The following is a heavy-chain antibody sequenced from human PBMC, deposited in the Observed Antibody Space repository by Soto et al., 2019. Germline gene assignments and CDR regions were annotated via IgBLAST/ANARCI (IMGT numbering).Heavy chain of an antibody. CDR2: ISHDGSYQ. CDR1: GFTFSSYG. CDR3: AKASVKHDDYTIRGMDA. V-gene: IGHV3-30*18. Sequence: QVQLEESGGGVVQPGRSLRLSCAASGFTFSSYGMHWVRQAPGKGLEWVAVISHDGSYQYYADSVKGRFTIARDNPRTSRALKMNSLSAEDTAVYYWAKASVKHDDYTIRGMDAWGQGTTVTVSS. D-gene: IGHD5-12*01. J-gene: IGHJ6*02.